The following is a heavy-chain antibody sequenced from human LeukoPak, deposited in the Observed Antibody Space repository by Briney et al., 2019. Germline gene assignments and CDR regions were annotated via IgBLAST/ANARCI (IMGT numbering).Heavy chain of an antibody. Sequence: PSETLSLTCTVSGDSISSGGYYWTWIRQHPGKGLEWIGNIFTSGNTYYNPSLKGRIFTSVDTSKSQFSLRLTSVTAADTAVYYCARATLRGGPFDFWGQGLQVTVSS. V-gene: IGHV4-31*03. CDR3: ARATLRGGPFDF. CDR1: GDSISSGGYY. CDR2: IFTSGNT. D-gene: IGHD2-15*01. J-gene: IGHJ4*02.